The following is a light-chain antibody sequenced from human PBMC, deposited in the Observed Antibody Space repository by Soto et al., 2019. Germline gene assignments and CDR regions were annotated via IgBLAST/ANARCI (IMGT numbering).Light chain of an antibody. CDR1: SSDVGSYNL. V-gene: IGLV2-23*02. CDR2: DVT. Sequence: QSALTQPASVSGSPGQSITISCTGTSSDVGSYNLVSWYQQHPGKAPKLMIYDVTKRPSGVSTRFSGSKSGNTASLTLSGLRAEDEADYYCCSYAGSSTVVFGGGTKLTVL. J-gene: IGLJ3*02. CDR3: CSYAGSSTVV.